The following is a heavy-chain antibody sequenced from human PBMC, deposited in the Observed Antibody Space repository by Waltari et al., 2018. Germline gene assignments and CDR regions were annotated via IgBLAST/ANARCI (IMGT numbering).Heavy chain of an antibody. CDR3: ASHAMDV. CDR1: GCAFSRYL. J-gene: IGHJ6*02. V-gene: IGHV3-74*01. CDR2: ISRDGSVA. Sequence: QLVESGGSLVQPGESLRLSCAAPGCAFSRYLMDWVRQIPGKGLVWVSRISRDGSVASYADSVQGRFTISRDNDKNTLYLQMNSLRVDDTATYHCASHAMDVWGQGTTVTVS.